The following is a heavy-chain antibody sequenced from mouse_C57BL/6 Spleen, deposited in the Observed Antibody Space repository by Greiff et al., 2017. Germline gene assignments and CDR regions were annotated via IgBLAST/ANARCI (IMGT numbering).Heavy chain of an antibody. V-gene: IGHV1-26*01. CDR1: GYTFTDYY. CDR2: INPNNGGT. J-gene: IGHJ2*01. Sequence: EVQLQQSGPELVKPGASVKISCKASGYTFTDYYMNWVKQSHGKSLEWIGDINPNNGGTSYNQKFKGKATLTVDKSSSTAYMELRSLTSEDSAVYYCARLPLYYSNSGYWGQGTTLTVSS. D-gene: IGHD2-5*01. CDR3: ARLPLYYSNSGY.